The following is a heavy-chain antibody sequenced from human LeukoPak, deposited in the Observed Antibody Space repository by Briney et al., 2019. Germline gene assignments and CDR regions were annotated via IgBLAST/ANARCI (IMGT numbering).Heavy chain of an antibody. J-gene: IGHJ2*01. CDR2: ISGSGGIT. CDR1: GFTFSSYA. V-gene: IGHV3-23*01. CDR3: AKVNWYFDL. Sequence: GSLRLSCAASGFTFSSYAMTWVRQAPGKGLEWVSIISGSGGITYYADSVKGRFTISRDNSNNTLYLQMNSLRAEDTAVYYCAKVNWYFDLWGRGTLVTVSS.